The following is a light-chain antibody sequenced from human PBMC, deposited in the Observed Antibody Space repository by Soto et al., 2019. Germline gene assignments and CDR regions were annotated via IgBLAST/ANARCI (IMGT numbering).Light chain of an antibody. V-gene: IGKV3-20*01. CDR1: QSVNSDY. J-gene: IGKJ1*01. CDR3: QQYGTSPWT. CDR2: IAS. Sequence: EIVLTQSPGTLSLFPGERATLSCRATQSVNSDYLAWYQQKPGQAPRLLIYIASRRATGIPDRFSGSGSGTHFPPTISRLEPEYVAVYYCQQYGTSPWTCGQGTKVEIK.